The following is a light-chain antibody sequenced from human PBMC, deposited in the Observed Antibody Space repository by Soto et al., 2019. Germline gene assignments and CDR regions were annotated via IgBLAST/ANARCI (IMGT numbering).Light chain of an antibody. V-gene: IGLV1-36*01. Sequence: QSVLTQPPSVSGAPRQRVTISCSGSNSSIGNYAVELYQQLPGKAPKVLIYYDDLLPSGVSDRFSGSKSGTSASLAISGLQSEDEADYYCAAWDDRLKAVVFGGGTKLTVL. CDR1: NSSIGNYA. J-gene: IGLJ2*01. CDR2: YDD. CDR3: AAWDDRLKAVV.